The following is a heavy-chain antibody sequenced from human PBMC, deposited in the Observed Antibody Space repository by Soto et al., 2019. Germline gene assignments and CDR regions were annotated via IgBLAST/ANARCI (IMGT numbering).Heavy chain of an antibody. D-gene: IGHD4-17*01. CDR3: AKSAPMDAGDKYYYDF. CDR1: GGTFSTFG. J-gene: IGHJ4*02. CDR2: IIPFFGTA. V-gene: IGHV1-69*13. Sequence: GASVKVSCKASGGTFSTFGISWVRQAPGQGLEWMGGIIPFFGTARYSQKFEDRITITADESRNTVHMDLRSLTSEDTAIYYCAKSAPMDAGDKYYYDFWGQGALVTVSS.